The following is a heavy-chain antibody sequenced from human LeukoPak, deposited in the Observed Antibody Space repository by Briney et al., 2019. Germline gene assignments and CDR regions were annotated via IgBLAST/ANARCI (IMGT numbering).Heavy chain of an antibody. Sequence: GRSLRLSCAASGFTFSSYSMNWVRQPPGKGLEWVSSISSSSSYIYYADSVKGRFTISRDNAKNSLYLQMNSLRAEDTAVYYCARPYNYYGSGSYCYGYWGQGTLVTVSS. CDR1: GFTFSSYS. CDR3: ARPYNYYGSGSYCYGY. V-gene: IGHV3-21*01. CDR2: ISSSSSYI. J-gene: IGHJ4*02. D-gene: IGHD3-10*01.